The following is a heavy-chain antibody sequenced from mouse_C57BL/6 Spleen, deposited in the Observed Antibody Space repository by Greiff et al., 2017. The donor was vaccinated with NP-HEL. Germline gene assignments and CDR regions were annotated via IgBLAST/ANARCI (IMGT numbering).Heavy chain of an antibody. J-gene: IGHJ2*01. D-gene: IGHD1-1*01. CDR3: AREGYGSSWAY. CDR2: IYPGDGDT. V-gene: IGHV1-80*01. Sequence: QVQLQQSGAELVKPGASVKISCKASGYAFSSYWMNWVKQRPGQGLEWIGQIYPGDGDTNYNGKFKGKATLTADKSSSTAYMQLSSLTSEDSAVYFCAREGYGSSWAYWGQGTTLTVSS. CDR1: GYAFSSYW.